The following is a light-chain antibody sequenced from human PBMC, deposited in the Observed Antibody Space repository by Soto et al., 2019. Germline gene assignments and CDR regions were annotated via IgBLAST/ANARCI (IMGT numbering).Light chain of an antibody. CDR2: DAS. CDR3: QQYGSSPRT. J-gene: IGKJ1*01. CDR1: QSVSSD. V-gene: IGKV3-20*01. Sequence: EIVLTQSPATLSLSPGERATLSCRASQSVSSDLAWYQQKPGQAPRLLIYDASNRATGIPARFSGSGSGTDFTLTISRLEPEDFAVYYCQQYGSSPRTFGQGTKVDIK.